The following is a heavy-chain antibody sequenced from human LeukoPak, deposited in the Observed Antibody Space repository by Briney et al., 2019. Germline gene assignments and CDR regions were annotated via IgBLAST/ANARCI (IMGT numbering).Heavy chain of an antibody. J-gene: IGHJ4*02. CDR2: IRYDGSNK. Sequence: GGSLRLSCAASGFTFSSYGMHWVRQAPGKGLEWVAFIRYDGSNKYYADSVKGRFTISRDNSKNTLYLQMNSLRAEDTAVYYCAKGFPGWELLGLDYWGQGTLVTVSS. V-gene: IGHV3-30*02. CDR3: AKGFPGWELLGLDY. D-gene: IGHD1-26*01. CDR1: GFTFSSYG.